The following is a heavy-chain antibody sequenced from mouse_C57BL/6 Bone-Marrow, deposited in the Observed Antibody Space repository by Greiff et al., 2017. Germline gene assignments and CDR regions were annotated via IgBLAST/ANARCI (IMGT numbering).Heavy chain of an antibody. CDR3: ARGWLPLGW. CDR2: ISDGGSYT. CDR1: GFTFSSYA. Sequence: EVKLVESGGGLVKPGGSLKLSCAASGFTFSSYAMCWVRQTPENSLEWVATISDGGSYTYYPDNVKGRFTISRDNAKNNLYLQMSHLKSEDTAMYYCARGWLPLGWWGQGTTLTVSS. V-gene: IGHV5-4*03. D-gene: IGHD2-3*01. J-gene: IGHJ2*01.